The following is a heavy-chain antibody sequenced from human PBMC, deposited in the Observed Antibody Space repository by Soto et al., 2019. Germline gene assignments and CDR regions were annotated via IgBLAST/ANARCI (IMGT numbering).Heavy chain of an antibody. CDR2: ISFDGNII. CDR3: ARTFDTITYYFDY. D-gene: IGHD3-9*01. J-gene: IGHJ4*02. Sequence: LRLSCAASEFSFSSYAMHWIRQAPGKGLEWVAVISFDGNIIHYADSVKGRFIISRDNSKNTLYLQMHSLSGEDTAVYYCARTFDTITYYFDYWGQGTLVTVS. CDR1: EFSFSSYA. V-gene: IGHV3-30-3*01.